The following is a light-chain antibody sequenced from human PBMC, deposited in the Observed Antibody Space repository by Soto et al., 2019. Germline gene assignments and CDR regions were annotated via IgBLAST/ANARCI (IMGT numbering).Light chain of an antibody. J-gene: IGKJ5*01. CDR1: QSISNW. CDR2: EAS. Sequence: DIQMTQSPSTLSASVGDRVTIICRASQSISNWLAWYQQKPGKAPKLLIYEASSLESGVPSRFNGSGSGSEFTLTIRSLQPDDFATYYCQQYRSYPITFGQGTRLEIK. V-gene: IGKV1-5*03. CDR3: QQYRSYPIT.